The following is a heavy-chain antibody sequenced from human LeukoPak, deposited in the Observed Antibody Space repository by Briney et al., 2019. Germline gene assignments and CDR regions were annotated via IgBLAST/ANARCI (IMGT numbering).Heavy chain of an antibody. D-gene: IGHD5-12*01. Sequence: SETLSLTCTVSGGSISSSSYYWDWIRQPPGKGLEWIGNVYYSTNTYYNPSLKSRVTISVDTSKNQFSLKLSSVTAADTAIYYCARHSRSAYSGYENAFDIWGQGTVVTVSP. CDR1: GGSISSSSYY. V-gene: IGHV4-39*01. CDR3: ARHSRSAYSGYENAFDI. J-gene: IGHJ3*02. CDR2: VYYSTNT.